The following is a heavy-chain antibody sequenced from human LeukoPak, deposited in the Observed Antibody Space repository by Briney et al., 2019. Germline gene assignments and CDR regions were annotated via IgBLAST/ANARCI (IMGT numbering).Heavy chain of an antibody. CDR2: ISSSSSYI. J-gene: IGHJ4*02. Sequence: GGSLRLSCAASGFTCSSYSMNWVRQAPGKGLEWVSSISSSSSYIYYADSVKGRFTISRDNAKNSLYLQMNSLRAEDTAVYYCARDRCSGGSCKYYFDYWGQGTLVTVSS. CDR1: GFTCSSYS. V-gene: IGHV3-21*01. D-gene: IGHD2-15*01. CDR3: ARDRCSGGSCKYYFDY.